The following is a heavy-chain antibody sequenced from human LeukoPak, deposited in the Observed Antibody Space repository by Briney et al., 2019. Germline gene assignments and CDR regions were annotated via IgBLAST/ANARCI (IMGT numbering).Heavy chain of an antibody. Sequence: GGSLRLSCAASGFTFSSYSMNWVRQAPGKGLEWVASINHNGNVNYYVDSVKGRFTISRDNAKNSLYLQMSNLSAEDRAVYCCARGGGLDVWGQGATVTVSS. J-gene: IGHJ6*02. V-gene: IGHV3-7*04. CDR3: ARGGGLDV. CDR2: INHNGNVN. CDR1: GFTFSSYS.